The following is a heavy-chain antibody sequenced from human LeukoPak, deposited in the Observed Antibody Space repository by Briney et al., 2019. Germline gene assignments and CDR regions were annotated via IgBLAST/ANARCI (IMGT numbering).Heavy chain of an antibody. V-gene: IGHV3-23*01. CDR1: GSTFSNYA. J-gene: IGHJ6*03. D-gene: IGHD3-16*02. CDR3: AKSWGYTRPYYNYMDV. CDR2: IGYRGGSI. Sequence: PGGSLRLSCAASGSTFSNYAMSWVRQAPGKGLEWVSIIGYRGGSIYYAYSVQGRFTIARDNSKNTLSLQMNGLRPEDTAVYYCAKSWGYTRPYYNYMDVWGRGTAVTVSS.